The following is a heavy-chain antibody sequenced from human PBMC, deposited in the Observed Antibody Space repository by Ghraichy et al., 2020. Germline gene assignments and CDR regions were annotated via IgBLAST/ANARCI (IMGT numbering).Heavy chain of an antibody. CDR3: AHRLGDDAVAGTTGVDD. V-gene: IGHV2-5*01. J-gene: IGHJ4*02. D-gene: IGHD6-19*01. Sequence: SGPTLVKPTQTLTLTCTFSGFSLSARGVGVGWIRQPPGKALEWLALISSNDDDLYNPSVETRLTITKDTSKNQVLLTMTNMDPVDTATYYCAHRLGDDAVAGTTGVDDWGQGTVVTVSS. CDR2: ISSNDDD. CDR1: GFSLSARGVG.